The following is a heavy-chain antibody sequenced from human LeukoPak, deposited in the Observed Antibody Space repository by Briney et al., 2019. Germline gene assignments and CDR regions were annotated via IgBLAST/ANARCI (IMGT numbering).Heavy chain of an antibody. CDR2: INPSGGST. CDR3: ARDSGGNYFDY. CDR1: GYTFTGYY. Sequence: ASVKVSCKASGYTFTGYYMHWVRQAPGQGLEWMGWINPSGGSTSYAQKFQGRVTMTRDMSTSTVYMELSSLRSEDTAVYYCARDSGGNYFDYWGQGTLVTVSS. D-gene: IGHD1-26*01. J-gene: IGHJ4*02. V-gene: IGHV1-46*01.